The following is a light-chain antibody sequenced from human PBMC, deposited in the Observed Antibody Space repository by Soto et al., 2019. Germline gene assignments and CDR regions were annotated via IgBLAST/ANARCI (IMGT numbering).Light chain of an antibody. J-gene: IGKJ1*01. V-gene: IGKV3-20*01. Sequence: EILLSQSPGTPSLSPGEKATLSCRARQSVSSSYLAWYQQKPGQAPRLLIYGASSRATGIPDRFSGSGSGTDFTLTISRLEPEDFAVYYCQQYGSSPWTFGQGTKVDIK. CDR1: QSVSSSY. CDR2: GAS. CDR3: QQYGSSPWT.